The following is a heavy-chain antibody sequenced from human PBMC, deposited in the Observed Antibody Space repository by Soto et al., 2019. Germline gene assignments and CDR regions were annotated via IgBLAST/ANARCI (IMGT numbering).Heavy chain of an antibody. Sequence: QVQLVQSGAEVKKPGASVKVSCKASGYTFTSYGISWVRQAPGQGLEWMGWISAYNGNTNYAQKLQGRVTMTTHTSTSTAYMELRSLRSDDTAVYYCARDRDIVVVPAAISNYYYGMDVWGQGTKVTVSS. V-gene: IGHV1-18*04. D-gene: IGHD2-2*02. CDR1: GYTFTSYG. CDR3: ARDRDIVVVPAAISNYYYGMDV. J-gene: IGHJ6*02. CDR2: ISAYNGNT.